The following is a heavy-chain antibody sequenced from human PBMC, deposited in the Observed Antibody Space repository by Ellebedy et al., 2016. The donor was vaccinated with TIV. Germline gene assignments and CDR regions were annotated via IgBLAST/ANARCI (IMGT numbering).Heavy chain of an antibody. Sequence: GESLKISCAASGFTFSSNWMHWVRQAPGKGLVWVSRINSDGSSTSYADSVKGRFTISRDNAKNTLYLQMNSLRAEDTAVYYCARDVDSSGYYTVLYWGQGTLVTVSS. J-gene: IGHJ4*02. D-gene: IGHD3-22*01. V-gene: IGHV3-74*01. CDR3: ARDVDSSGYYTVLY. CDR1: GFTFSSNW. CDR2: INSDGSST.